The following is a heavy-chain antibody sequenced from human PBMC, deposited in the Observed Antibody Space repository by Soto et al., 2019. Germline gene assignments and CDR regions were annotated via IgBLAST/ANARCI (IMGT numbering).Heavy chain of an antibody. CDR2: ISGSGGST. V-gene: IGHV3-23*01. J-gene: IGHJ5*02. Sequence: HPGGSLRLSCAASGFTFSSYAMSWVRQAPGKGLEWVSAISGSGGSTYYADSVKGRFTISRDNSKNTLYLQMNSLRAEDTAVYYCAKSIFDILTDEAYNWFDPWGQGTLVTVSS. CDR3: AKSIFDILTDEAYNWFDP. D-gene: IGHD3-9*01. CDR1: GFTFSSYA.